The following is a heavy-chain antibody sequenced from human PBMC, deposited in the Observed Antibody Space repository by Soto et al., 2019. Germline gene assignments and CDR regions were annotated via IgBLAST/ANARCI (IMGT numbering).Heavy chain of an antibody. CDR1: GGSISSGDYY. CDR3: ARVGGFGATTIDY. V-gene: IGHV4-30-4*01. D-gene: IGHD3-10*01. Sequence: QVQLQESGPGLVKPSQTLSLTCTVSGGSISSGDYYWSWIRQPPGKGLEWIGYIYYSGSTYYNLSLKSRVTISVDTSTNQFSLKLSSVTAADTAVYYCARVGGFGATTIDYWGQGTLVTVSS. J-gene: IGHJ4*02. CDR2: IYYSGST.